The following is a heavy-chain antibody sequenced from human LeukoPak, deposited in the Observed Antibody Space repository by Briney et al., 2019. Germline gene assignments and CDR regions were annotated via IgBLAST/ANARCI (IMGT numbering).Heavy chain of an antibody. J-gene: IGHJ4*02. D-gene: IGHD1-14*01. CDR2: IIPISGTA. V-gene: IGHV1-69*05. CDR3: ARGGTFYRRTLLNYLDY. Sequence: SVKVSCKASGGTFSTYAISWVRQAPGQGLEWMGGIIPISGTANYAQKFQGRVTFTTDESTNTAYMELSSLRSEDTAVYDCARGGTFYRRTLLNYLDYWGQGSLVTVSS. CDR1: GGTFSTYA.